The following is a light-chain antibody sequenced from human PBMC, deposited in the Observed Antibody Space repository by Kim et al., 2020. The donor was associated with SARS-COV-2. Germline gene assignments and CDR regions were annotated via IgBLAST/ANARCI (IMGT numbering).Light chain of an antibody. CDR3: NSRDSSGNHLV. Sequence: LGQTVRITCHGDSLRSYYASWYQQTPGQAPVLVIYGKNNRPSGIPDRFSGSSSGNAASLTITGAQAEDEADYYCNSRDSSGNHLVFGGGAQLTVL. J-gene: IGLJ3*02. V-gene: IGLV3-19*01. CDR1: SLRSYY. CDR2: GKN.